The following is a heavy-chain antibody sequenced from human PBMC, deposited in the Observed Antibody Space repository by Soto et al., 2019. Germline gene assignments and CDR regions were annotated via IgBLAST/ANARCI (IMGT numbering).Heavy chain of an antibody. CDR3: ARGLAGYSSGWNGGSGY. J-gene: IGHJ4*02. Sequence: SETLSLTCAVYGGSFSGYYWSWIRQPPGKGLEWIGEINHSGSTNYNPSLKSRVTISVDTSKNQFSLKLSSVTAADTAVYYCARGLAGYSSGWNGGSGYWGQGTLVTVSS. V-gene: IGHV4-34*01. D-gene: IGHD6-19*01. CDR1: GGSFSGYY. CDR2: INHSGST.